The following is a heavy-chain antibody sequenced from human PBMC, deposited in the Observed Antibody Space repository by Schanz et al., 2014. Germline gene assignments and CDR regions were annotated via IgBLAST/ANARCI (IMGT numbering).Heavy chain of an antibody. Sequence: EVQLVESGGGFVQPGGSLRLSCAASGFTYSSYWMHWVRQAPGKGLEWVSSISSTSTYLYYADSVKGRFTISRDSARNSLYLQMSSLRAEDTAVYYCARGTPFLCDYWGQGTLVTVSS. D-gene: IGHD3-16*01. CDR2: ISSTSTYL. J-gene: IGHJ4*02. CDR3: ARGTPFLCDY. V-gene: IGHV3-21*02. CDR1: GFTYSSYW.